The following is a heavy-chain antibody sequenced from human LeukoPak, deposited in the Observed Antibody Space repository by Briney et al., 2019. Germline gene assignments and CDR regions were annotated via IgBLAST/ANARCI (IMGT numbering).Heavy chain of an antibody. D-gene: IGHD6-13*01. J-gene: IGHJ1*01. Sequence: GGSLRLSCAASGFTFSSYGMHWVRQAPGKGLEWVAAISYAGSNKYSADSVKGRFTISRDNSKNTLNLQLNGQRAQDTAVYYCAKANSWPEYFQHRGQGTLVTASS. CDR1: GFTFSSYG. CDR2: ISYAGSNK. V-gene: IGHV3-30*18. CDR3: AKANSWPEYFQH.